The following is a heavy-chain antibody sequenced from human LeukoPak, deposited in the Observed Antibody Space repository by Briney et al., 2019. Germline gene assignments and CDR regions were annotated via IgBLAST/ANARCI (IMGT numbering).Heavy chain of an antibody. V-gene: IGHV1-18*01. D-gene: IGHD3-22*01. Sequence: GASVKVSCKASGYTFTSYGITWVRQAPGQGLEWMGWISNNNGNRNYAQKFQGRVSMTTDTSTRTAYMEMRSLRFDDTAVYYCARGATSYYDTNFRGWFDPWDQGTLVTVSS. CDR1: GYTFTSYG. CDR3: ARGATSYYDTNFRGWFDP. CDR2: ISNNNGNR. J-gene: IGHJ5*02.